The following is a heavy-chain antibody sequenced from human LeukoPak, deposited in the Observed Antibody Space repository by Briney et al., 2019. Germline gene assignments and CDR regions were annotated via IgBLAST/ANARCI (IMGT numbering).Heavy chain of an antibody. CDR3: ARVKRDVGYCDP. J-gene: IGHJ5*02. CDR1: GASISSYY. Sequence: SETLSLTCTVSGASISSYYWSWIRQPAGKGLEWIGRIYISGSINYNPSLKSRVIMSVDTSKNQLSLRLSSVTAADTAVYYCARVKRDVGYCDPWGQGTLVTVSS. V-gene: IGHV4-4*07. CDR2: IYISGSI. D-gene: IGHD2-15*01.